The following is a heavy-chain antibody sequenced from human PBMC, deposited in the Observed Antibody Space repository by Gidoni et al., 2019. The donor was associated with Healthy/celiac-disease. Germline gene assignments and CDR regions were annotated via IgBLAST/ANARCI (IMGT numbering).Heavy chain of an antibody. D-gene: IGHD6-13*01. CDR2: ISGSGGST. CDR1: GFTFSSYA. CDR3: AKEWAPLVQNPGWFDP. V-gene: IGHV3-23*01. J-gene: IGHJ5*02. Sequence: EVQLLESGGGLVQPGGSLRLSCAASGFTFSSYAMSWVRQAPGKGLEWVSAISGSGGSTYYADSVKGRFTISRDNSKNTLYLQMNSLRAEDTAVYYCAKEWAPLVQNPGWFDPWGQGTLVTVSS.